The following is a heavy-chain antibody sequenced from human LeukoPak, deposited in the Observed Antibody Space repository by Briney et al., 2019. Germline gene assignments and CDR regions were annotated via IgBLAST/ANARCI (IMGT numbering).Heavy chain of an antibody. D-gene: IGHD3-3*01. J-gene: IGHJ3*02. CDR1: GYSISSGYY. CDR2: IYHSGST. Sequence: SETPSLTCAVSGYSISSGYYWGWIRQPPGKGLEWIGSIYHSGSTYYNPSLKSRVTISVDTSKNQFSLKLSSVTAADTAVYYCAGSRFLEWNDAFDIWGQGTMVTVSS. V-gene: IGHV4-38-2*01. CDR3: AGSRFLEWNDAFDI.